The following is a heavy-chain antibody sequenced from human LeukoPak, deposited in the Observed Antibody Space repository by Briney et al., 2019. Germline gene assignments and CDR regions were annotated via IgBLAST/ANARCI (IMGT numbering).Heavy chain of an antibody. V-gene: IGHV1-2*02. J-gene: IGHJ3*02. D-gene: IGHD6-19*01. Sequence: ASVKVSCKASGYTFTGYYMHWVRQAPGQGLEWMGWINPNSGGTNYAQKFQGRVTMTRDTSISTAYMELSRLRSDDMAVYYCARGDQWLSAFDIWGQGTMVTVSS. CDR2: INPNSGGT. CDR1: GYTFTGYY. CDR3: ARGDQWLSAFDI.